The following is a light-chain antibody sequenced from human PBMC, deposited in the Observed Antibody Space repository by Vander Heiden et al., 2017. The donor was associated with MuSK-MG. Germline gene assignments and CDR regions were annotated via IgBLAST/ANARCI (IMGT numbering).Light chain of an antibody. CDR1: PSVSSS. V-gene: IGKV3-15*01. J-gene: IGKJ1*01. CDR3: LQYNKWPTPT. CDR2: GSS. Sequence: EIVLTSPPATLSVSPGVRATLSCSARPSVSSSLAWLQWRPGQGTRPRIQGSSTSASGIPVRYRRSGNGKGSKLTISILQSEDFAVDDVLQYNKWPTPTFGQRTKLEIK.